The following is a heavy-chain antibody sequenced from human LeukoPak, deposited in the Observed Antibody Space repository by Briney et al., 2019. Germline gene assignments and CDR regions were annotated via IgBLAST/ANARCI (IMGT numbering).Heavy chain of an antibody. CDR2: ISSSGTT. D-gene: IGHD3-10*01. V-gene: IGHV4-4*07. Sequence: SETLSLTCTVSGGFITSYYWSWLRQPAGEGLDYIGRISSSGTTNYNRSLRGRVTITLDKSNNQFSLKLTSVTAADTAIYYCARGEETGGARLGYYYYYMDVWGKGATVTVSS. CDR3: ARGEETGGARLGYYYYYMDV. CDR1: GGFITSYY. J-gene: IGHJ6*03.